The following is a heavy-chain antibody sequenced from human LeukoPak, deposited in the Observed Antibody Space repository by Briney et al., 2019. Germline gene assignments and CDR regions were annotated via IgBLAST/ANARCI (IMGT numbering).Heavy chain of an antibody. D-gene: IGHD2-8*01. CDR2: VFQLQTVRS. J-gene: IGHJ4*02. Sequence: SETLSLTCTVSGSSITSTYYWAWFRQPPGKGLEWIATVFQLQTVRSFYNKSLESRVTMSLDTSQNQFSLNLTSVTAADTALYFCARVLHAPKFVDSWGQGTQVTVSS. CDR1: GSSITSTYY. CDR3: ARVLHAPKFVDS. V-gene: IGHV4-38-2*02.